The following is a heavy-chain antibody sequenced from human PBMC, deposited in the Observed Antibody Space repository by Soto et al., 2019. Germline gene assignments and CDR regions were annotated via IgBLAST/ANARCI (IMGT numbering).Heavy chain of an antibody. J-gene: IGHJ6*02. D-gene: IGHD5-12*01. CDR3: ARFVIVATVGYYGMDV. CDR2: IIPILGIA. Sequence: SVKVSCKASGGTFSSYTISWVRQAPGQGLEWMGRIIPILGIANYAQKFQGRVTITADKSTSTAYMELSGLRSEDTAVYYCARFVIVATVGYYGMDVWGQGTTVTVSS. V-gene: IGHV1-69*02. CDR1: GGTFSSYT.